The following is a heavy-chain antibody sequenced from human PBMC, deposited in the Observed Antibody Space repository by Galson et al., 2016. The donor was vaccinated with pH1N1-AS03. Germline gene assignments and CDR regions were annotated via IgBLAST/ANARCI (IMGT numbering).Heavy chain of an antibody. D-gene: IGHD4-17*01. Sequence: LSLTCTVSGGSVNGYYWTWIRQPPGKRLEWIGYIFYNGTTNYNPSLKSRVTLSVDTSKNQFSLKLTSVTAADTAVYYCARFPDYGDDVGYWGQGTLVTVSS. CDR2: IFYNGTT. J-gene: IGHJ4*02. CDR3: ARFPDYGDDVGY. CDR1: GGSVNGYY. V-gene: IGHV4-59*08.